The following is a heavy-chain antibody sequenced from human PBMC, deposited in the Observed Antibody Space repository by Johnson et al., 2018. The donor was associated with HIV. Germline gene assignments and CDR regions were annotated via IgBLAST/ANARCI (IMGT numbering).Heavy chain of an antibody. D-gene: IGHD3-22*01. CDR1: GFTFSSYA. Sequence: EKLVESGGGLVQPGGSLRLSCAASGFTFSSYAMSWVRQAPGKGLEWVPAISGSGGSPYYADSVKGRFTISRDNSKNTLYLQMNSLRAEDTAVYYCATYYYDSSGYSYAFDIWGQGTMVTVSS. J-gene: IGHJ3*02. V-gene: IGHV3-23*04. CDR3: ATYYYDSSGYSYAFDI. CDR2: ISGSGGSP.